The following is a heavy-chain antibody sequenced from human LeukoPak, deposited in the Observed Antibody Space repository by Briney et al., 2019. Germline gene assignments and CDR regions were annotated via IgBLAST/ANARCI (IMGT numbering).Heavy chain of an antibody. D-gene: IGHD3-22*01. Sequence: SETLSLACTVSGGSIRSSNNYWGWIRQPPGKGLKWIGGIHYSGSTYYYPSLKSRVTISVDTSKNQFSLKLSSVTAADTAVYYCARDVRDSSGYYLRAFGYWGQGTLVTVPS. CDR1: GGSIRSSNNY. V-gene: IGHV4-39*07. J-gene: IGHJ4*02. CDR2: IHYSGST. CDR3: ARDVRDSSGYYLRAFGY.